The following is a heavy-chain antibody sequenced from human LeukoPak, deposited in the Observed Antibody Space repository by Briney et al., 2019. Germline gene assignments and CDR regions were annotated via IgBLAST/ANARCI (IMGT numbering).Heavy chain of an antibody. D-gene: IGHD3-22*01. CDR3: ARLSYDSSGYYPIIDY. J-gene: IGHJ4*02. Sequence: GESLKISCKGSGYSFTSYWIGWVRQMPGKGLEWMGIIYPDDSDTRYSPSFQGQVTISADKSISTAYLQWSSLKASDTAMYYCARLSYDSSGYYPIIDYWGQGTLVTVSS. CDR2: IYPDDSDT. CDR1: GYSFTSYW. V-gene: IGHV5-51*01.